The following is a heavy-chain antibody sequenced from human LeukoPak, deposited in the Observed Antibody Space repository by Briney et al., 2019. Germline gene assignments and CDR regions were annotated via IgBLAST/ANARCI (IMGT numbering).Heavy chain of an antibody. CDR2: MSSTSTTI. CDR1: GFIFGDYN. J-gene: IGHJ4*02. Sequence: KPGGSLRLSCAASGFIFGDYNMNWVRQVPGKGLEWISYMSSTSTTIFYADSVKGRFTISRDNAKNSLYLQMNSLRAEDTAVYFCARVGNTGDAVIIPAAMGFDNWGQGTVVTVSS. V-gene: IGHV3-48*01. CDR3: ARVGNTGDAVIIPAAMGFDN. D-gene: IGHD2-2*01.